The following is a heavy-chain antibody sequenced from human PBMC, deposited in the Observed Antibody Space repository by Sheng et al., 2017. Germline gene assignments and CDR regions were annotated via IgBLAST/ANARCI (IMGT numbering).Heavy chain of an antibody. V-gene: IGHV4-34*01. J-gene: IGHJ2*01. D-gene: IGHD3-22*01. CDR2: ISHSGGT. CDR1: GGSFSGYY. Sequence: QVQLQQWGAGLLKPSETLSLTCAVYGGSFSGYYWTWIRQSPGKGLEWIGEISHSGGTNYSPSLKSRVTISVDPSKNQFSLNLRSLTAADTAVFYCARTSYEIGGYYRRLWYFDLWGRGTLVTVSS. CDR3: ARTSYEIGGYYRRLWYFDL.